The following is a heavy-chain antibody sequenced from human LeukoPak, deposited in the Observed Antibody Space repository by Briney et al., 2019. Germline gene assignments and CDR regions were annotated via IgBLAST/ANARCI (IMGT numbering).Heavy chain of an antibody. Sequence: SETLSLTCAVSGGSISSGGYSWSWIRRPPGKGLEWIGYIYHSGSTYYNLSLKSRVTISVDRSKNQFSLKLSSVTAADTAVYYCASTYSSSWNLDYWGQGTLVTVSS. CDR2: IYHSGST. V-gene: IGHV4-30-2*01. D-gene: IGHD6-13*01. J-gene: IGHJ4*02. CDR1: GGSISSGGYS. CDR3: ASTYSSSWNLDY.